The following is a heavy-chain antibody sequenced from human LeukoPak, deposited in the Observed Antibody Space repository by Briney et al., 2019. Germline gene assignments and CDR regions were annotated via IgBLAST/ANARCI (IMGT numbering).Heavy chain of an antibody. CDR1: GYTFTSYG. J-gene: IGHJ3*02. CDR3: ARGGDIVVVTADGDAFDI. D-gene: IGHD2-21*02. V-gene: IGHV1-18*01. CDR2: ISAYNGNT. Sequence: VSMKVSCKASGYTFTSYGISWVRQAPGQGLEWMGWISAYNGNTNYAQKLQGRVTMTTDTSTSTAYMELRSLRSDDTAVYYCARGGDIVVVTADGDAFDIWGQGTMVTVPS.